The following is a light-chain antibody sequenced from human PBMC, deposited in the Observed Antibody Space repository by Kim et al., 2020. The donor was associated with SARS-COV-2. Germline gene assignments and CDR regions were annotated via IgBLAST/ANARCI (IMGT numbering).Light chain of an antibody. V-gene: IGLV10-54*04. CDR2: RNN. CDR3: SAWDTNLSAWV. CDR1: SNNVGYQG. J-gene: IGLJ3*02. Sequence: QTAPLTCTGNSNNVGYQGATWLQQHQGHPPKPLFDRNNNRPSGISERFSASRSGNTASLTITGLQPEDEADYFCSAWDTNLSAWVFGGGTQLTVL.